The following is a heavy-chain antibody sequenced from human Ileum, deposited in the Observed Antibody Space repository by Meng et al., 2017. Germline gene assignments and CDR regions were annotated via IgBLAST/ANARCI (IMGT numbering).Heavy chain of an antibody. CDR3: RLAYCIGDCGDY. J-gene: IGHJ4*02. CDR1: GGSFSHYD. V-gene: IGHV4-34*01. CDR2: INHSGSN. Sequence: QVQLHQWGAGLLKPSEILSLTCAFYGGSFSHYDWNWIRQLPGKGLEWIGQINHSGSNNYNPSLSRGVTISADMSKIQSSLQLSSVTAADTAVYYCRLAYCIGDCGDYWGQGTLVTVSS. D-gene: IGHD2-21*02.